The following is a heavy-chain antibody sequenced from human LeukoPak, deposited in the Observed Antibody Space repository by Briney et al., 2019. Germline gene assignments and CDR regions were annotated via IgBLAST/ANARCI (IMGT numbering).Heavy chain of an antibody. D-gene: IGHD5-12*01. Sequence: ASVKVSCKASGYTFTGYYMHWARQAPGQGLEWMGRINPNSGGTNYAQKFQGRVTMTRDTSISTAYMELSRLRSDDTAVYYCARDITFRGYASGYWGQGTLVTVSS. J-gene: IGHJ4*02. CDR1: GYTFTGYY. CDR2: INPNSGGT. CDR3: ARDITFRGYASGY. V-gene: IGHV1-2*06.